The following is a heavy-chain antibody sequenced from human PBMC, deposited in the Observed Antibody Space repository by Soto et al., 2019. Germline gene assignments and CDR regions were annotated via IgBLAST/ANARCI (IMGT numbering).Heavy chain of an antibody. Sequence: ASVKVSCKASGGTFSSYAISWVRQAPGQGLEWMGGIIPIFGTANYAQKFQGRVTITADESTSTAYMELSSLRSEDTAVYYCARGYYYDSSGYQDFDYWGQGTLVTVSS. V-gene: IGHV1-69*13. CDR1: GGTFSSYA. D-gene: IGHD3-22*01. J-gene: IGHJ4*02. CDR3: ARGYYYDSSGYQDFDY. CDR2: IIPIFGTA.